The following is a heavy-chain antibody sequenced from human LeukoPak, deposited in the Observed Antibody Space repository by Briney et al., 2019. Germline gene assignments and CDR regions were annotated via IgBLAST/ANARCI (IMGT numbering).Heavy chain of an antibody. J-gene: IGHJ5*02. D-gene: IGHD3-3*01. CDR1: GYTFTSYG. V-gene: IGHV1-18*01. CDR2: ISAYNGNT. Sequence: ASVKVSCKASGYTFTSYGISWVRQAPGQGVEGMGWISAYNGNTNYAQKLQGRVTMTTDTSTSTAYMELRSLRSDDTAVYYCARAQPQVTIFGVVIHGWFDPWGQGTLSPSPQ. CDR3: ARAQPQVTIFGVVIHGWFDP.